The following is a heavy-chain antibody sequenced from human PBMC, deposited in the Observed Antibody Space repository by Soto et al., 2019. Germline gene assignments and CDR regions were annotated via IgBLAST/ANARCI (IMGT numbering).Heavy chain of an antibody. CDR3: AILLREVDPAMIPGAY. Sequence: QVELVESGGGVVQPGGSLRLSCAASGFTFSNYGLHWVRQAPGKGLEWAAVISFDGSNKYYADSMKGRFTVSRDNSKNTLYLQMTSLRTEDTAMYYCAILLREVDPAMIPGAYWGQGTLVTVSS. D-gene: IGHD5-18*01. CDR2: ISFDGSNK. CDR1: GFTFSNYG. V-gene: IGHV3-30*03. J-gene: IGHJ4*02.